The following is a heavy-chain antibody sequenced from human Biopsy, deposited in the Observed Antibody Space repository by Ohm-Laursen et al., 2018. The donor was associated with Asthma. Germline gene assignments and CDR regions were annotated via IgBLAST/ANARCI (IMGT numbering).Heavy chain of an antibody. CDR3: SRNEIEDGIYFDN. CDR1: GGSFSSNY. V-gene: IGHV4-59*01. J-gene: IGHJ4*02. CDR2: THHSGYT. Sequence: SETLSLTCTVYGGSFSSNYWSWIRQTPGKGLEWLGDTHHSGYTNYNPSLKSRVTISVDTSKNQFSLKLSSVTAADTAVYFCSRNEIEDGIYFDNWGQGTLVTVSS. D-gene: IGHD5-24*01.